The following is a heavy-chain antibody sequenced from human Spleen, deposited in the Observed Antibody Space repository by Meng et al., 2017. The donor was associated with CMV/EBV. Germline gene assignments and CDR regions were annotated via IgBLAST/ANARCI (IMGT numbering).Heavy chain of an antibody. CDR1: GYTFTNYD. Sequence: ASVKVSCKASGYTFTNYDINWVRQATGQGLEWMGWMNPNSANTGYGQKFQGRVTMTRIISAGTAYMELSSLRSEDTAVYYCARGNGGNHDAFDVWGQGTMVTVSS. J-gene: IGHJ3*01. V-gene: IGHV1-8*01. CDR2: MNPNSANT. CDR3: ARGNGGNHDAFDV. D-gene: IGHD4-23*01.